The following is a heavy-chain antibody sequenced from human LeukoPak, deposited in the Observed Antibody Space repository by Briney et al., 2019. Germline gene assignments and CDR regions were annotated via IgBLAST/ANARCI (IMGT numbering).Heavy chain of an antibody. CDR3: ARLGGRNWFDP. CDR1: GGSISSSSYY. J-gene: IGHJ5*02. Sequence: SETLSLICTVSGGSISSSSYYWGWIRQPPGKGLEWIGSIYYSGSTYYNPSLKSRVTISVDTSKNQFSLKLSSVTAADTAVYYCARLGGRNWFDPWGQGTLVTVSS. CDR2: IYYSGST. V-gene: IGHV4-39*01. D-gene: IGHD3-3*01.